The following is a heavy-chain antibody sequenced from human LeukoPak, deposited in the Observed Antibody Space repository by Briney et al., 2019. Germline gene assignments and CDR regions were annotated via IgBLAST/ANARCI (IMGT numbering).Heavy chain of an antibody. J-gene: IGHJ4*02. CDR2: IYNSGST. V-gene: IGHV4-61*01. CDR1: GGSVSSGNYY. Sequence: PSETLSLTCTVSGGSVSSGNYYWSWIRQPPGKGLEWIGYIYNSGSTNYNPSLESRVTISVDTSKNQFSLKLSSMTAADTAVYYCARDPSGYFNYWGQGTLATVSS. CDR3: ARDPSGYFNY. D-gene: IGHD3-22*01.